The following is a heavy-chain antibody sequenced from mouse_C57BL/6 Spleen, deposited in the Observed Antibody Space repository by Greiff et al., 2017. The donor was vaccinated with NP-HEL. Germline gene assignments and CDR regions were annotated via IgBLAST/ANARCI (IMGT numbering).Heavy chain of an antibody. CDR3: ARGTYYYGSGYDWYFDV. CDR1: GYTFTDYN. V-gene: IGHV1-18*01. D-gene: IGHD1-1*01. J-gene: IGHJ1*03. Sequence: EVQLQQSGPELVKPGASVKIPCKASGYTFTDYNMDWVKQSHGKSLEWIGDINPNNGGTIYNQKFKGKATLTVDKSSSTAYMELRSLTSEDTAVYYWARGTYYYGSGYDWYFDVGGKGTTVTVSS. CDR2: INPNNGGT.